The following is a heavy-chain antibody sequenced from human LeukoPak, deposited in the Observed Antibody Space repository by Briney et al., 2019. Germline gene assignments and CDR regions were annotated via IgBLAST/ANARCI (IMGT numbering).Heavy chain of an antibody. V-gene: IGHV3-20*04. CDR2: IDYDGGSG. CDR3: AKDRRPTVSGGYFDL. Sequence: GGSLRLSCTVSGFTLSSYEMSWIRQAPGKGLKWVSSIDYDGGSGHYADSVKGRFTISRDNAKNSLYLRMNSLRAEDTALYYCAKDRRPTVSGGYFDLWGRGTLVIVSS. CDR1: GFTLSSYE. J-gene: IGHJ2*01. D-gene: IGHD3-10*01.